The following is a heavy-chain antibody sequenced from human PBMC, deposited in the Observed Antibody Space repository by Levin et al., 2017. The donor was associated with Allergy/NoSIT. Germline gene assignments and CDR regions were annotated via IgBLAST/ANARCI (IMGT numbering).Heavy chain of an antibody. CDR3: VHLVITYGGVIGDEAFDS. J-gene: IGHJ3*02. V-gene: IGHV2-5*02. CDR1: GFSLATRGVG. D-gene: IGHD3-16*02. CDR2: AYWDGDK. Sequence: SGPTLVKPTQTLTLTCTFSGFSLATRGVGVAWIRQPPGKALEWLAVAYWDGDKRYSPSLRNRLTVTKDTSANQVVLTLTNMDPVDTATYYWVHLVITYGGVIGDEAFDSWGLGTTVAVSS.